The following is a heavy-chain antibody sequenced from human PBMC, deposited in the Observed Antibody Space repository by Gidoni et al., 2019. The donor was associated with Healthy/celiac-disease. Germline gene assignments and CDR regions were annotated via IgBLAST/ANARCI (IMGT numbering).Heavy chain of an antibody. CDR2: IYYSGST. CDR3: ARGGWGWEFDP. CDR1: GGSISSYY. Sequence: QVQLQESGPGLVKPSETLSLTCTVSGGSISSYYWSWIRQPPGKGLEWIGYIYYSGSTNYTPSLKSRVTISVDTSKNQFSLKLSSVTAADTAVYYCARGGWGWEFDPWGQGTLVTVSS. D-gene: IGHD6-19*01. J-gene: IGHJ5*02. V-gene: IGHV4-59*08.